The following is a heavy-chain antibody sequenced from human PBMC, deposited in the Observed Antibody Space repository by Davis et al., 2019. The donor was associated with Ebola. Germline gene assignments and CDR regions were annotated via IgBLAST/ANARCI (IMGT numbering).Heavy chain of an antibody. CDR2: INHSGST. D-gene: IGHD4-11*01. CDR3: ARAFYYSNSNWFDP. CDR1: GGSFSGYY. V-gene: IGHV4-34*01. J-gene: IGHJ5*02. Sequence: SETLSLTCAVYGGSFSGYYWSWIRQPPGKGLEWIGEINHSGSTNYNPSLKSRVTISVDTSKNQFSLKLSSVTAADTAVYYCARAFYYSNSNWFDPWGQGTLVTVSS.